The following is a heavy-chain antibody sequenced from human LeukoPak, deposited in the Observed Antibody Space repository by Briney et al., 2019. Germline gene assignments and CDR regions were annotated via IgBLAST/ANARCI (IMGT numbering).Heavy chain of an antibody. V-gene: IGHV1-2*02. CDR1: GYTFTGYY. J-gene: IGHJ6*03. CDR3: ARSNTMVRGFDYYYYMDV. Sequence: GASVKVTCKASGYTFTGYYMHWVRHAPGQGLEWMGWINPNSGGTNYAQKFQGRVTMTRDTSISTAYMELSRLRSDDTAVYYCARSNTMVRGFDYYYYMDVWGKGTTVTISS. D-gene: IGHD3-10*01. CDR2: INPNSGGT.